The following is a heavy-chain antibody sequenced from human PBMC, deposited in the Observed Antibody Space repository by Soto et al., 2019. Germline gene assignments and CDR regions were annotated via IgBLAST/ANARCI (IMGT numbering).Heavy chain of an antibody. J-gene: IGHJ4*02. CDR1: GFTFSSYA. CDR2: ISGSGGST. D-gene: IGHD3-3*01. V-gene: IGHV3-23*01. CDR3: AKAPLHDFWSGPFDY. Sequence: EVQLLESGGGLVQPGGSLRLSCAATGFTFSSYAMSWVRQAPGKGLEWVSAISGSGGSTYYADSVKGRFTISRDNSKNTLYLQMNSLRAEDTAVYYCAKAPLHDFWSGPFDYWGQGTLVTVSS.